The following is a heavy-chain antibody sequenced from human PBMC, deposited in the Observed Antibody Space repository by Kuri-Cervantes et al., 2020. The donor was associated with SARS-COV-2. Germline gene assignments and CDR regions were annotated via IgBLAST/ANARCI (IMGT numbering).Heavy chain of an antibody. V-gene: IGHV3-23*01. CDR2: ISGSGGST. D-gene: IGHD2-2*01. Sequence: GESLKISCAASGFTFSSYAMSWVRQAPGKGLEWVSAISGSGGSTYSADSVKGRFTISRDNSKNTLYLQMNSLRAEDTAVYYCAKHYCSSTSCSYYFDYWGQGTLVTVSS. J-gene: IGHJ4*02. CDR3: AKHYCSSTSCSYYFDY. CDR1: GFTFSSYA.